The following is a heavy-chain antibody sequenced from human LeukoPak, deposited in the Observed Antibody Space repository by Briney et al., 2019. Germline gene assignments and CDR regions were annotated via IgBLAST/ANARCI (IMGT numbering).Heavy chain of an antibody. CDR2: IFYSGYT. CDR3: ARDGFLAVDY. V-gene: IGHV4-59*01. CDR1: GGSISTYW. Sequence: SETLSLTCSVSGGSISTYWWSWIRQSPGKGLEWIGNIFYSGYTNYNPSLKSRVTISVDTSKKQFSLKLTSVTAADTAVYYCARDGFLAVDYWGQGTLVTVSS. D-gene: IGHD3-3*01. J-gene: IGHJ4*02.